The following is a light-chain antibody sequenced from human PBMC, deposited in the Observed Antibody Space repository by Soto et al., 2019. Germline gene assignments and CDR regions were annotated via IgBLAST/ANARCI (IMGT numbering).Light chain of an antibody. Sequence: DIPMNQSPSSLYASVGDRVTITCRASQSISSYLNWYQQKPGKAPKLLIYAASSLQSGVPSRFSGSGSGTDFTLTISSLQPEDFATYYCQQSYSTLFTFGGGTKVEIK. CDR3: QQSYSTLFT. V-gene: IGKV1-39*01. J-gene: IGKJ4*01. CDR2: AAS. CDR1: QSISSY.